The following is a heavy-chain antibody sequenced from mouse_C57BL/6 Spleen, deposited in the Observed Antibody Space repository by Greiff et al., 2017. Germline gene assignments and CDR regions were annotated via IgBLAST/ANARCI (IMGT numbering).Heavy chain of an antibody. CDR2: IYPRSGNT. J-gene: IGHJ4*01. D-gene: IGHD2-4*01. Sequence: QVQLKESGAELARPGASVKLSCKASGYTFTSYGISWVKQRTGQGLEWIGEIYPRSGNTYYNEKFKGKATLTADKSSSTAYMELRSLTSEDSAVYFCARSDYDDGYAMDYWGQGTSVTVSS. CDR1: GYTFTSYG. CDR3: ARSDYDDGYAMDY. V-gene: IGHV1-81*01.